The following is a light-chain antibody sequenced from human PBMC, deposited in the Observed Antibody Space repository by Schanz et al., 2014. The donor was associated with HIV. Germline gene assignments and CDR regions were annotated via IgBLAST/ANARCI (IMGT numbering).Light chain of an antibody. CDR2: GAS. V-gene: IGKV3-20*01. CDR3: QQYGSSQYT. CDR1: RGVSSS. J-gene: IGKJ2*01. Sequence: EIVMTQSPATLSVPPGESATLSCRASRGVSSSLAWYQQKPGQAPRLLIYGASISATGIPDRFSGSGSGTDFTLTISRLEPEDFAVYYCQQYGSSQYTFGQGTKLEIK.